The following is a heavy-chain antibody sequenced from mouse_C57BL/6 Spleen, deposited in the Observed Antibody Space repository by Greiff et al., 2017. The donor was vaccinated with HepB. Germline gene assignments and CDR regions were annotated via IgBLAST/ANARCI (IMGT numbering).Heavy chain of an antibody. CDR1: GFTFSSYA. CDR2: ISDGGSYT. J-gene: IGHJ1*03. Sequence: EVQVVESGGGLVKPGGSLKLSCAASGFTFSSYAMSWVRQTPEKRLEWVATISDGGSYTYYPDNVKGRFTISRDNAKNNLYLQMSHLKSEDTAMYYCARDQNSYGYFDVWGTGTTVTVSS. D-gene: IGHD5-1-1*01. V-gene: IGHV5-4*01. CDR3: ARDQNSYGYFDV.